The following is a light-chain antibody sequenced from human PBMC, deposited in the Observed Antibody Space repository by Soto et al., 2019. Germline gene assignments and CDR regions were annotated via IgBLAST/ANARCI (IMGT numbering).Light chain of an antibody. V-gene: IGKV3-20*01. CDR1: QSVSSNH. J-gene: IGKJ1*01. CDR3: QRYDSLRT. CDR2: GGS. Sequence: DIVLTQSPGTLSLSRGERATLSCRASQSVSSNHLAWYQQKPGQAPRLLIYGGSSRATGIPVRFSGSGSETDFTLTITRLEPEDFAMYYCQRYDSLRTFGQGTKVDI.